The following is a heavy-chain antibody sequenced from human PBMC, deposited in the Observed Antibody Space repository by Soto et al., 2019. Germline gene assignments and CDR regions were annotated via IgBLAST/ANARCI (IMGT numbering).Heavy chain of an antibody. CDR3: AGQPTAGSYYDLGSYYYYHAMDV. D-gene: IGHD3-10*01. CDR1: GGSISSGSYY. CDR2: IYYSGNT. V-gene: IGHV4-39*01. Sequence: SETLSLTCTVSGGSISSGSYYWGWIRQPPGKGLEWIGSIYYSGNTYYNPSLKSRVTIPVDTSKNQFSLKLSSVTAADTAVYYCAGQPTAGSYYDLGSYYYYHAMDVWGQGTTVTVSS. J-gene: IGHJ6*02.